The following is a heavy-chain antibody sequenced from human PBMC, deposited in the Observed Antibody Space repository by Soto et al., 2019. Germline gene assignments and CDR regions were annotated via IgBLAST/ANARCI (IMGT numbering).Heavy chain of an antibody. J-gene: IGHJ6*02. Sequence: GGSLRLSCAASGFTFSSYGMHWVLQAPGKGLEWVAVISYDGSNKYYADSVKGRFTISRDNSKNTLYLQMNSLRAEDTAVYYCAKNHWNDASGYYYYGMDVWGQGTTVTVSS. CDR2: ISYDGSNK. CDR3: AKNHWNDASGYYYYGMDV. V-gene: IGHV3-30*18. CDR1: GFTFSSYG. D-gene: IGHD1-1*01.